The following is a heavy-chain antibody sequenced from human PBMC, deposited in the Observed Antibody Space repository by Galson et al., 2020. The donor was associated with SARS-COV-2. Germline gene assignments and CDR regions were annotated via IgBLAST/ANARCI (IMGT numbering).Heavy chain of an antibody. J-gene: IGHJ6*02. CDR3: ARANSYYYDSSGYYHYYYYCGMDV. V-gene: IGHV1-18*01. CDR1: GYTFTSYG. CDR2: ISAYNGNT. Sequence: GESLKISCKASGYTFTSYGISWVRQAPGQGLEWMGWISAYNGNTNYAQKLQGRVTMTTDTSTSTAYMELRSLRSDDTAVYYCARANSYYYDSSGYYHYYYYCGMDVWGQGTTVTVSS. D-gene: IGHD3-22*01.